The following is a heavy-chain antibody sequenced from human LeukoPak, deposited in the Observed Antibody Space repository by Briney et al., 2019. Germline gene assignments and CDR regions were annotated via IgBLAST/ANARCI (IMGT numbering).Heavy chain of an antibody. D-gene: IGHD3-22*01. CDR1: GFTFSSYA. CDR3: AKRAYYYDSSGYPFDY. Sequence: GGSLRLSCAASGFTFSSYAMSWVRQAPGEGLEWVSAISGSGGSTYYADSVKGRFTISRDNSKNTLYLQMNSLRAEDTAVYYCAKRAYYYDSSGYPFDYWGQGTLVTVSS. J-gene: IGHJ4*02. V-gene: IGHV3-23*01. CDR2: ISGSGGST.